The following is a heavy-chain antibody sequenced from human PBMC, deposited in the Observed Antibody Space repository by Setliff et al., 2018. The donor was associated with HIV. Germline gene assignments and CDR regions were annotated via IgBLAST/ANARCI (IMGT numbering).Heavy chain of an antibody. J-gene: IGHJ4*02. CDR1: GFTFSDYG. CDR3: AREPWDYYASGSYRD. V-gene: IGHV3-66*01. CDR2: IYSGGST. D-gene: IGHD3-10*01. Sequence: GGSLRLSCAASGFTFSDYGIHWVRQAPGKGLEWVSVIYSGGSTDYADSVEGRFTISRDNSKNTVYLQMNSLRAEDTAVYYCAREPWDYYASGSYRDWGQGTLVTVSS.